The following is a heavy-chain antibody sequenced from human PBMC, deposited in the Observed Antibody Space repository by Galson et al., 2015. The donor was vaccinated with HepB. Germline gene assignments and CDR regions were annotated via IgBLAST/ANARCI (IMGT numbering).Heavy chain of an antibody. CDR1: GYTLTELS. V-gene: IGHV1-24*01. D-gene: IGHD4-17*01. Sequence: SVKVSCKVSGYTLTELSMHWVRQAPGKGLEWMGGFDPEDGETIYAQKFQGRVTMTEDTSTDTAYMELSSLRSEDTAVYYCATDGRGYGDYPIYYGMDVWGQGTTVTVSS. CDR3: ATDGRGYGDYPIYYGMDV. J-gene: IGHJ6*02. CDR2: FDPEDGET.